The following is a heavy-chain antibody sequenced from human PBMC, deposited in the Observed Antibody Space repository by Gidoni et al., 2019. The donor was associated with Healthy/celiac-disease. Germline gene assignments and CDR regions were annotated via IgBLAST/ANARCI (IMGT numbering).Heavy chain of an antibody. Sequence: EVQLVESGGGLVQPGGSLRLSCAASGFTFSSYEMNWVRQAPGKGLGWVSYISSSGSTIYYADSVKGRFTISRDNAKNSLYLQMNSLRAEDTAVYYCARDGMVIGGGDGMDVWGQGTTVTVSS. CDR2: ISSSGSTI. D-gene: IGHD1-26*01. CDR1: GFTFSSYE. V-gene: IGHV3-48*03. J-gene: IGHJ6*02. CDR3: ARDGMVIGGGDGMDV.